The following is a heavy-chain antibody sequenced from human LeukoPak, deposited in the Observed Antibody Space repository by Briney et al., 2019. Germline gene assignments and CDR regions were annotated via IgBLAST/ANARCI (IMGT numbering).Heavy chain of an antibody. J-gene: IGHJ4*02. CDR3: TRHGDDFWSGAAQFDY. Sequence: GGSLRLSCAASGFTFSGSAMHWVRQASGKGLEWVGRIRSKANSYATAYAASVKGRFTTSRDDSKNTAYLQMNSLKTEDTAVYYCTRHGDDFWSGAAQFDYWGQGTLVTVSS. V-gene: IGHV3-73*01. D-gene: IGHD3-3*01. CDR2: IRSKANSYAT. CDR1: GFTFSGSA.